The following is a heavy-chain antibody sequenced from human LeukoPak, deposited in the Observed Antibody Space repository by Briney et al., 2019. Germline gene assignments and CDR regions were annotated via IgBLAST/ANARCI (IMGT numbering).Heavy chain of an antibody. J-gene: IGHJ4*02. CDR2: IKQDGSEK. V-gene: IGHV3-7*03. CDR1: GFTFSSYW. D-gene: IGHD3-22*01. Sequence: GGSLRLSCAASGFTFSSYWMSWVRQAPGKGLEWVANIKQDGSEKYYVDSVKGRFTIPRDNAKNSLYLQMNSLRAEDTAVYYCASFPPSYDSSGYVDYWGQGTLVTVSS. CDR3: ASFPPSYDSSGYVDY.